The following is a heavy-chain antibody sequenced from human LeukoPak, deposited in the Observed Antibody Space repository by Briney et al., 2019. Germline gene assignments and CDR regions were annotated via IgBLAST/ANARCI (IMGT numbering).Heavy chain of an antibody. V-gene: IGHV1-18*01. CDR2: INIYHDKT. Sequence: ASVKVSCKTSGYTFSSYGISWVRQAPGQGLEWMGWINIYHDKTNYTQKFQGRVTMTTDTSTRTAYMELRSLRPDDTAVYYCARTLYYYGSGTYDPALLEYWGQGTLVTVSS. CDR3: ARTLYYYGSGTYDPALLEY. CDR1: GYTFSSYG. D-gene: IGHD3-10*01. J-gene: IGHJ4*02.